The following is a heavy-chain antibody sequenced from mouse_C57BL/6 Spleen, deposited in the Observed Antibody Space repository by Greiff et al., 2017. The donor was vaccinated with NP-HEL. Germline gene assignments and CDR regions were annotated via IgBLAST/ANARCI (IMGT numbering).Heavy chain of an antibody. Sequence: EVKLMESGPGLVKPSQSLSLTCSVTGYSITSGYYWNWIRQFPGNKLEWMGYISYDGSNNYNPSLKNRISITRDTSKNQFFLKLNSVTTEDTATYYCARDHYYDYDVAMDYWGQGTSVTVSS. D-gene: IGHD2-4*01. CDR3: ARDHYYDYDVAMDY. J-gene: IGHJ4*01. CDR1: GYSITSGYY. V-gene: IGHV3-6*01. CDR2: ISYDGSN.